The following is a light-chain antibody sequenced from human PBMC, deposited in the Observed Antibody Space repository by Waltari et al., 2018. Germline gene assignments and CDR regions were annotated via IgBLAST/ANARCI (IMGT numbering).Light chain of an antibody. CDR1: QGINSY. J-gene: IGKJ4*01. CDR3: QQYNSAPLT. CDR2: YAS. Sequence: DIQMTQSPSSLSASVGDTVTITCRASQGINSYLVWYQQKPGKAPKPLIYYASNLESGVPSRCSGSGSGTEFTLTISSLQPEDFATYYCQQYNSAPLTFGGGTKVEIK. V-gene: IGKV1-16*01.